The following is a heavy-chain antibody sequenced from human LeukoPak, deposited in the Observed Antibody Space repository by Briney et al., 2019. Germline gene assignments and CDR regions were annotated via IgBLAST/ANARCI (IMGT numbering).Heavy chain of an antibody. D-gene: IGHD3-3*01. Sequence: GGSLRLSCAAFGFTFSNAWMSWVRQAPGKGLEWVGRIKSKTDGGTTDYAAPVKGRFTISRDDSKNTLYLQMNSLKTEDTAVYCCTTTFGVATYYYYMDVWGKGTTVTVSS. CDR3: TTTFGVATYYYYMDV. J-gene: IGHJ6*03. CDR2: IKSKTDGGTT. V-gene: IGHV3-15*01. CDR1: GFTFSNAW.